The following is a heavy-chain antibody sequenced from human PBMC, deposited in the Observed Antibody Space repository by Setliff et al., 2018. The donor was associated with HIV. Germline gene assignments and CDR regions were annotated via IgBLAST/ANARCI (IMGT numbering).Heavy chain of an antibody. J-gene: IGHJ3*02. V-gene: IGHV1-46*01. CDR1: GYTFTSYY. D-gene: IGHD3-3*01. CDR2: INPSGGST. Sequence: SVKVSCKASGYTFTSYYMHWVRQAPGQGLEWMGIINPSGGSTSYAQKFQGRVTMTRDTSTSTVYMELSSLRSEDTAVYYCARGDPASYYNFWSGYASETFDIWGQGTMVTVSS. CDR3: ARGDPASYYNFWSGYASETFDI.